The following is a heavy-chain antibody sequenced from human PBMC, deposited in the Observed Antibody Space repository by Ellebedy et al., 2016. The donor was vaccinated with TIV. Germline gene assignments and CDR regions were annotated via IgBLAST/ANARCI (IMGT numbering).Heavy chain of an antibody. V-gene: IGHV3-53*01. CDR1: GFTVSSNY. CDR3: ARGINGRNAFDI. CDR2: IYSGGST. J-gene: IGHJ3*02. Sequence: GESLKISCAASGFTVSSNYMSWVRQVPGKGLEWVSVIYSGGSTFYADSVKGRFTISRDNSKNTLYLQMNSLRAEDTAVYYCARGINGRNAFDIWGQGTMVTVSS. D-gene: IGHD1-26*01.